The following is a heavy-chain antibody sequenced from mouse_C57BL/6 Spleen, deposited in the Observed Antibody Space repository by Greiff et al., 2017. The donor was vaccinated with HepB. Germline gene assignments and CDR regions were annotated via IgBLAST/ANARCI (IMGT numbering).Heavy chain of an antibody. Sequence: QVQLQQSGAELVRPGASVTLSCKASGYTFTDYEMHWVKQTPVHGLEWIGAIDPETGGTAYNQKFKGKAILTADKSSSTAYMELRSLTSEDSAVYYCTRAGDEGTWFAYWGQGTLVTVSA. D-gene: IGHD3-1*01. CDR2: IDPETGGT. J-gene: IGHJ3*01. CDR1: GYTFTDYE. CDR3: TRAGDEGTWFAY. V-gene: IGHV1-15*01.